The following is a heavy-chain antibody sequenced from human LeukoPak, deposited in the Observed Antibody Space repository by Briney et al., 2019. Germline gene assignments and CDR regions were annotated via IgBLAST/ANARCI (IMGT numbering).Heavy chain of an antibody. CDR1: GYTFTSYG. D-gene: IGHD1-26*01. Sequence: GASVKVSCKASGYTFTSYGISWVRQAPGQGLEWMGWISAYNGNTNYAQKLQGRVTMTTDTSTSTDYMELRSLRSDDTAVYYCAREGAPLYYGMDVWGQGTMVTVSS. CDR3: AREGAPLYYGMDV. V-gene: IGHV1-18*01. CDR2: ISAYNGNT. J-gene: IGHJ6*02.